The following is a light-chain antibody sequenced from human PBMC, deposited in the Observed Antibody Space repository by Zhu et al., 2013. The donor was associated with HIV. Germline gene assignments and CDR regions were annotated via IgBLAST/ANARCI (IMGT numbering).Light chain of an antibody. V-gene: IGKV3D-20*02. J-gene: IGKJ3*01. CDR2: ETS. CDR3: QHRSSGPFS. Sequence: DIVLTQSPGTLSLSPGDTATLSCRASQSVSSSFLAWYQQKIGQPPRLLMYETSTRAAGIPARFSGSGSVRDFTLTITGLEPEDFAVYYCQHRSSGPFSFGPGTKVDSK. CDR1: QSVSSSF.